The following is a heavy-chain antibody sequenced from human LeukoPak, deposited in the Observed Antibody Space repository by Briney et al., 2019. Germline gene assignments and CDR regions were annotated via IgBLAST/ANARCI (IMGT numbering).Heavy chain of an antibody. J-gene: IGHJ4*02. CDR2: INHSGYT. Sequence: SETLSLTCAVSGVSFDDYYWAWVRHTPGKGLEWIGEINHSGYTNDSPSLKSRVTLSIDTSRKQFSLNLRSVTVADAGIYYCTRMTTGHDYWGQGTLVTVSS. D-gene: IGHD4-17*01. CDR1: GVSFDDYY. V-gene: IGHV4-34*01. CDR3: TRMTTGHDY.